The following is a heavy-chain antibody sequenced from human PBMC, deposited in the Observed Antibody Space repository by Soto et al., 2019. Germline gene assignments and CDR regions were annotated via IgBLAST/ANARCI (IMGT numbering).Heavy chain of an antibody. CDR1: GFTFSSYA. J-gene: IGHJ5*02. V-gene: IGHV3-23*01. CDR2: LSGSGGSA. Sequence: GGSLRLSRAPSGFTFSSYATSCIRQAPGDGLEWLSALSGSGGSAFSAASVKGRYTISRDNSKNTLYLQMNSLRAEDTAVYYCAKLSDDFWSGYTSNWFDPWGQGTLVTVSS. D-gene: IGHD3-3*01. CDR3: AKLSDDFWSGYTSNWFDP.